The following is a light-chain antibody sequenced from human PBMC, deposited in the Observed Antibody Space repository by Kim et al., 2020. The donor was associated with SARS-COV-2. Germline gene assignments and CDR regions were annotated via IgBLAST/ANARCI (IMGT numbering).Light chain of an antibody. J-gene: IGLJ2*01. Sequence: SYELTQPPSVSVSPGQTASITCSGDKSGDKYACWYQQKPGQSPVLVIYQDSKRPSGIPERFSCSNSGNTATLTISGTQAMDEADYYCQAWDSSTVVFGGGTRLTVL. CDR3: QAWDSSTVV. V-gene: IGLV3-1*01. CDR2: QDS. CDR1: KSGDKY.